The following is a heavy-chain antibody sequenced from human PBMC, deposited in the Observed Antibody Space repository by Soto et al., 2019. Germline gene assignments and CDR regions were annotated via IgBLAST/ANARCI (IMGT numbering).Heavy chain of an antibody. Sequence: GGSLRLSCAASGFTVSSKYMSWVRQAPGKGLEWVSYISSSSSTIYYADSVKGRFTISRDNAKNSLYLQMNSLRAEDTAVYYCASVGYSYGFYGWFDPWGQGTLVTVSS. J-gene: IGHJ5*02. CDR1: GFTVSSKY. CDR2: ISSSSSTI. CDR3: ASVGYSYGFYGWFDP. D-gene: IGHD5-18*01. V-gene: IGHV3-48*01.